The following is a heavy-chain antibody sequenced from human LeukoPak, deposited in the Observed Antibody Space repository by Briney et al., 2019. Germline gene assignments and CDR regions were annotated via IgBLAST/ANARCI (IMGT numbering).Heavy chain of an antibody. D-gene: IGHD1-26*01. V-gene: IGHV3-21*01. CDR1: GFTFSSYW. Sequence: KSGGSLRLSCAASGFTFSSYWMNWVRQAPGKGLEWVSSISSSSSYIYYADSVKGRFTISRDNAKNSLYLQMNSLRVEDTAVYYCARDRLGAAHDAFDIWGQGTMVTVSS. CDR2: ISSSSSYI. CDR3: ARDRLGAAHDAFDI. J-gene: IGHJ3*02.